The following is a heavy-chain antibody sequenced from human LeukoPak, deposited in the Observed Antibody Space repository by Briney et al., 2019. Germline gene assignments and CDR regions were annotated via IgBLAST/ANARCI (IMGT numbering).Heavy chain of an antibody. CDR2: IEPSDSYN. D-gene: IGHD6-6*01. CDR3: ARAYNRSRFDY. V-gene: IGHV5-10-1*01. J-gene: IGHJ4*02. Sequence: PGGSLETSFQGSGCDFTKYWLSWVRPTPGKGLEWMGTIEPSDSYNNYRPSFQGHVTISADKSISTAYPQWSSLKASDTAMYYCARAYNRSRFDYWGQGTLFTVSS. CDR1: GCDFTKYW.